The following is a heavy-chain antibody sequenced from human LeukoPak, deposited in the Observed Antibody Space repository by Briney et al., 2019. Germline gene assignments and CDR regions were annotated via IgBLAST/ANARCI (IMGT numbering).Heavy chain of an antibody. CDR1: GYTFTSYY. Sequence: GASVKVSCKASGYTFTSYYMHWVRQAPGQGLEWMGIINPSGGSTSYAQKFQGRVTMTRDTSTSTVYMELSSLRSDDTAVYYCARGIAAAGTSKNLLVPYYYYGMDVWGQGTTVTVSS. CDR2: INPSGGST. J-gene: IGHJ6*02. V-gene: IGHV1-46*01. D-gene: IGHD6-13*01. CDR3: ARGIAAAGTSKNLLVPYYYYGMDV.